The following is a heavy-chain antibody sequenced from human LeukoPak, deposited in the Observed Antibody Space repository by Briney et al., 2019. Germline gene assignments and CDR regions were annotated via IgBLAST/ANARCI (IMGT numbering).Heavy chain of an antibody. V-gene: IGHV3-9*01. D-gene: IGHD6-6*01. CDR3: AKDHQLVADYFDY. J-gene: IGHJ4*02. Sequence: GRSLRLSCAASGFTFDDYAMHWVRQAPGKGLEWVSGISWNSGSIGYADSVKGRFTISRDNAKNSLYLQMNSLRAEDTAVYYCAKDHQLVADYFDYWGQGTLVTVSS. CDR2: ISWNSGSI. CDR1: GFTFDDYA.